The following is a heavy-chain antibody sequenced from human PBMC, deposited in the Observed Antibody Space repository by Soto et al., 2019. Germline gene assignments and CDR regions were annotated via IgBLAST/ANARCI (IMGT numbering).Heavy chain of an antibody. J-gene: IGHJ6*02. CDR1: GGSISSSSYY. CDR2: IYYSGST. D-gene: IGHD1-20*01. Sequence: SETLSLTCTVSGGSISSSSYYWGWIRQPPGKGLEWIGSIYYSGSTYYNPSLKSRVTISVDTSKNQFSLKLSSVTAADTAVYYCARYKSNYYYGMDVWGQGTTFTVSS. CDR3: ARYKSNYYYGMDV. V-gene: IGHV4-39*07.